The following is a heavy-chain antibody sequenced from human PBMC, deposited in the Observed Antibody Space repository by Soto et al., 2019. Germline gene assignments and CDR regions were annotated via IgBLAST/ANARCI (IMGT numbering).Heavy chain of an antibody. V-gene: IGHV1-46*01. Sequence: QVQLVQSGAEVKKPGASVKVSCKASGYTFTSYYMNWVRQAPGQGLEWMGIINPSGGSTSYAQKFQGRVTMTRDTSTSTVYMELSSLRSEETAVYYCARGPYYYDSSGYYFDYWGQGTLVTVS. CDR1: GYTFTSYY. D-gene: IGHD3-22*01. CDR3: ARGPYYYDSSGYYFDY. J-gene: IGHJ4*02. CDR2: INPSGGST.